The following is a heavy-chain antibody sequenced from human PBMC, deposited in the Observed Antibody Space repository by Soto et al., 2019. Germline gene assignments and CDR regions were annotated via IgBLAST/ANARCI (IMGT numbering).Heavy chain of an antibody. CDR3: ARGMLGLRYETPDY. D-gene: IGHD3-9*01. Sequence: ESGGGVVRPGRSLRLSCAASGFTFKNFAMYWVRQAPAKGLEWVAAISYDGSNKYYADSVKGRFTVSRDNSENTLSLQMNSLTSEDSAFYFCARGMLGLRYETPDYWGQGTLVTVSS. J-gene: IGHJ4*02. V-gene: IGHV3-30*04. CDR1: GFTFKNFA. CDR2: ISYDGSNK.